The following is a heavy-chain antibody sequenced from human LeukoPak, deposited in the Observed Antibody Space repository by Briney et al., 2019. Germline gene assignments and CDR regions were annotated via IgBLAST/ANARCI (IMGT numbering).Heavy chain of an antibody. D-gene: IGHD3-22*01. CDR1: GFTFSIYS. V-gene: IGHV3-21*01. CDR3: ARYLRDYYDSSGTDEDY. CDR2: ISSRSSYI. J-gene: IGHJ4*02. Sequence: GGSLRLSWAASGFTFSIYSMKWVRQAPGEGLEWVSSISSRSSYIYYADSVKGRFTISRDNAKNSLYLQMNSLRAEDTAVYYCARYLRDYYDSSGTDEDYWGQGTLVTVSS.